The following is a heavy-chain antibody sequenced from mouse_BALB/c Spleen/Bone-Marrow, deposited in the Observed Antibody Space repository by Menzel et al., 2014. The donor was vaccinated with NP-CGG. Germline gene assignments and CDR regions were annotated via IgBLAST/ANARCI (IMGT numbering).Heavy chain of an antibody. CDR3: ARRNHYGSHYWYFDV. CDR1: GYTFTIYW. D-gene: IGHD1-1*01. J-gene: IGHJ1*01. Sequence: QVQLQQSGAELVKPGASVKLSCKASGYTFTIYWMHWVKQRPGQGLEWIGEIDPSDSDANYNQKLKGKATLTVDKSSTTAYMQLSSLTSEDSAVYYCARRNHYGSHYWYFDVWGAGTTVTVSS. CDR2: IDPSDSDA. V-gene: IGHV1-69*02.